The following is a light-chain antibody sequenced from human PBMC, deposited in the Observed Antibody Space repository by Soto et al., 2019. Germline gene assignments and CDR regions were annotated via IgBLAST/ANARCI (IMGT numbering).Light chain of an antibody. CDR1: RNDVGGYNF. Sequence: QSALTQPPSASGSPGQSVTISCTGTRNDVGGYNFVSWYQQHPGKAPKLLIYEVTQRPSGVPDRFSASKSGNTASLTVSGLQSEDEADYYCSSYAGSNIGVFGTGTKLTVL. CDR2: EVT. CDR3: SSYAGSNIGV. V-gene: IGLV2-8*01. J-gene: IGLJ1*01.